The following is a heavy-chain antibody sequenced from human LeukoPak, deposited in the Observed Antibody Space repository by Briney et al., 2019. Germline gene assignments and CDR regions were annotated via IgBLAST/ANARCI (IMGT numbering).Heavy chain of an antibody. J-gene: IGHJ4*02. CDR1: GGSISSYY. D-gene: IGHD6-19*01. CDR2: IYTSGST. CDR3: ARARSGWTTYYFDY. V-gene: IGHV4-4*07. Sequence: SETLSLTGTVSGGSISSYYWSWIRQPAGKGLEWIGRIYTSGSTNYNPSLKSRVTMSVDTSKNQFSLKLSSVTAADTAVYYCARARSGWTTYYFDYWGQGTLVTVSS.